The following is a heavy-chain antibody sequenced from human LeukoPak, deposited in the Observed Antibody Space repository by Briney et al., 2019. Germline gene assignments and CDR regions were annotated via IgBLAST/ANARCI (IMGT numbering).Heavy chain of an antibody. CDR3: ARVLRWWNYGYYFDY. J-gene: IGHJ4*02. Sequence: GASVKVSCKASGGTFSSYAISWVRQAPGQGLEWMGGIIPIFGTANYAQKFQGRVTITADESTSTAYMELSSLRSEDTAVYYCARVLRWWNYGYYFDYWGQGTLVTVSS. CDR2: IIPIFGTA. D-gene: IGHD1-7*01. CDR1: GGTFSSYA. V-gene: IGHV1-69*13.